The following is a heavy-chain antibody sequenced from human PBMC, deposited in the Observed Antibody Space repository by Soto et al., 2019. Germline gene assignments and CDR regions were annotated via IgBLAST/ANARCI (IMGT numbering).Heavy chain of an antibody. Sequence: SETLSLTCTVSGGSISSYYWSWIRQPPGKGLEWIGYIYYSGSTNYNPSLKSRVTISVDTSKNQSSLKLSSVTAADTAVYYCARTLYSYGPRFDYWGQGTLVTVSS. V-gene: IGHV4-59*01. D-gene: IGHD5-18*01. CDR2: IYYSGST. CDR3: ARTLYSYGPRFDY. J-gene: IGHJ4*02. CDR1: GGSISSYY.